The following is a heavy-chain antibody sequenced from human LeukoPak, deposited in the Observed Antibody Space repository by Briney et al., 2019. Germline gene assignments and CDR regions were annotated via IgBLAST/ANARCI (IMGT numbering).Heavy chain of an antibody. D-gene: IGHD4-17*01. Sequence: LETLSLTCAVSDDSFSSHYWTWIRQPPGKGLEWIGYISYIGSTNYNPSLKSRVTISIDTSKNQFSLKLSSVTAADTAVYYCARDLVTVTKGFDIWGQGTMVSVSS. CDR3: ARDLVTVTKGFDI. CDR1: DDSFSSHY. V-gene: IGHV4-59*11. CDR2: ISYIGST. J-gene: IGHJ3*02.